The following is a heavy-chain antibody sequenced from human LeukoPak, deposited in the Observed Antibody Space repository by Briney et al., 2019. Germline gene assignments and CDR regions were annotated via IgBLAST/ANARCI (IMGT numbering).Heavy chain of an antibody. D-gene: IGHD6-13*01. Sequence: GGSLRLSCAASGFSLSDYWMSWVRRAPGKGLEWVGNIRQDGSEKYYVDPVKGRFTMSRDNAKNSLYLQMNSLRAEDTALYYCAKDMFLRAARGIAAAGTWGQGTLVTVSS. CDR1: GFSLSDYW. CDR3: AKDMFLRAARGIAAAGT. CDR2: IRQDGSEK. V-gene: IGHV3-7*03. J-gene: IGHJ5*02.